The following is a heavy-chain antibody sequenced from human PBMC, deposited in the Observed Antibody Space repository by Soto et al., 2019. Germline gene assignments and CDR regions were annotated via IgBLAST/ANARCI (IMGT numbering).Heavy chain of an antibody. Sequence: GGSLRLSCAASGFTFSSYAMCWVRQAPGKGLEWVSAISGSGGSTYYADSVKGRFTISRDNSKNTLYLQMNSLRAEDTAVYYCAKARAQYYDFWSGYPVDYWGQGTLVTVSS. CDR3: AKARAQYYDFWSGYPVDY. D-gene: IGHD3-3*01. CDR2: ISGSGGST. V-gene: IGHV3-23*01. J-gene: IGHJ4*02. CDR1: GFTFSSYA.